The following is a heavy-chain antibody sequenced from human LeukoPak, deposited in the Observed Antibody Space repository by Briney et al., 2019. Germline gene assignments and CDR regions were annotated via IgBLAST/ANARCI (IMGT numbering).Heavy chain of an antibody. D-gene: IGHD2-15*01. J-gene: IGHJ4*02. CDR1: GGSISDYY. V-gene: IGHV4-59*01. CDR2: IYYSGST. Sequence: PSETLSLTCTVSGGSISDYYWNWIRQPPGKGLEWIGYIYYSGSTNYNPSLKSRVTISVDTSKNQFSLKLSSVTAADTAVYYCARAYCSGGSCYFDYWGQGTLVTVSS. CDR3: ARAYCSGGSCYFDY.